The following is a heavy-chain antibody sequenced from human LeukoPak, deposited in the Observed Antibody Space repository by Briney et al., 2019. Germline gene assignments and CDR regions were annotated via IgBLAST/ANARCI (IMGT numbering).Heavy chain of an antibody. D-gene: IGHD3-16*01. Sequence: ASVKVSCKASGYTFTCYYMHWVRQAPGQGLEWMGWINPNSGGTNYAQKFQGRVTMTRDTSISTAYMELSRLRSDDTAVYYCARDNDYVWGSAFDYWGQGTLVTVSS. CDR3: ARDNDYVWGSAFDY. CDR2: INPNSGGT. J-gene: IGHJ4*02. V-gene: IGHV1-2*02. CDR1: GYTFTCYY.